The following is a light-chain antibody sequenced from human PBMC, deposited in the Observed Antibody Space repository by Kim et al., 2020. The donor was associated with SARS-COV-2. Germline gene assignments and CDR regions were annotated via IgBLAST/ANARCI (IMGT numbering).Light chain of an antibody. Sequence: SYELTQPPSVSVSPGQTASISCSGDKLGDKYACWYQQRPGQSPVLVIYEDTRRPSGIPERFSASTSGNTATLTISGTQAMDEADCYCQAWDSTTVIFGGGTQLTVL. J-gene: IGLJ2*01. V-gene: IGLV3-1*01. CDR3: QAWDSTTVI. CDR1: KLGDKY. CDR2: EDT.